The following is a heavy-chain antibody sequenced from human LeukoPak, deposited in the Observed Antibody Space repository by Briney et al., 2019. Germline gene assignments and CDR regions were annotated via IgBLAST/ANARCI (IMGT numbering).Heavy chain of an antibody. J-gene: IGHJ6*02. CDR2: INPNSGDV. CDR3: LRARSGMDV. CDR1: GYLFIGQF. V-gene: IGHV1-2*02. Sequence: EASVKVSCKASGYLFIGQFLHWVRQAPGQGLEWMGWINPNSGDVKFAHQFQGRVTGSRDTSISTVYMELSSLTSDDTAVYYCLRARSGMDVWGQGTAVTVSS.